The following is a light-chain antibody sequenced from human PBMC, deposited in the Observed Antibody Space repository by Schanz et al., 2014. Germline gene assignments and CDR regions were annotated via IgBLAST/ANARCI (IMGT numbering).Light chain of an antibody. Sequence: QSALTQPASVSGSPGQSVTISCTGTSSDFGAYNSVSWYQQHPGKAPKLMIYEVSNRPSGVSNRFSASKSGNTASLTISGLQAEDEADYYCSSYTSSSTGVFGGGTKLTVL. CDR2: EVS. J-gene: IGLJ3*02. V-gene: IGLV2-14*01. CDR1: SSDFGAYNS. CDR3: SSYTSSSTGV.